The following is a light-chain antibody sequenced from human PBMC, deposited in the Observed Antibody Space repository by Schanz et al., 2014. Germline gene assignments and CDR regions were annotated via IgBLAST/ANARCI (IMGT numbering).Light chain of an antibody. CDR3: GTWDSSLSAWV. CDR1: SSNIGNNY. V-gene: IGLV1-51*01. Sequence: QSVLTQPPSVSAAPGQKVTISCSGSSSNIGNNYVSWYQQLPGTAPKLLIYDNNERPSGIPDRFSGSKSGTSATLGITGLQTGDEAEYYGGTWDSSLSAWVFGGGTKLTVL. CDR2: DNN. J-gene: IGLJ3*02.